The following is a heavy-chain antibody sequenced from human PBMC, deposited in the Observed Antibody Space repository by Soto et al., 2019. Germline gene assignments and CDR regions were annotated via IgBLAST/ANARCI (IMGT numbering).Heavy chain of an antibody. V-gene: IGHV4-34*01. Sequence: TSETLSLTCAVYGGSFSCYYWSWIRQSPGKGLELIGEVNPTGSTKYNPSLKSRVTISVDTSKNQFSLNLNSVTAADTALYYCARSRDQWLVEAFDIWGQGTMDTVSS. CDR1: GGSFSCYY. CDR2: VNPTGST. J-gene: IGHJ3*02. CDR3: ARSRDQWLVEAFDI. D-gene: IGHD6-19*01.